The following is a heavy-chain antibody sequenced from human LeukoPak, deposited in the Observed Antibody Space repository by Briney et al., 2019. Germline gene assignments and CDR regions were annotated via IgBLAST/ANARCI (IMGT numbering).Heavy chain of an antibody. CDR3: AREHYDISTGYSYYFFDY. Sequence: ASVKVSCKASGYTFSSYGISWVRQAPGQGLEWMGWISAYNGNTNYAQKLQGRVTMTTDTSTSTAYMELRSLRSDDTAVCYCAREHYDISTGYSYYFFDYWGQGTLVTVSS. CDR1: GYTFSSYG. CDR2: ISAYNGNT. D-gene: IGHD3-9*01. V-gene: IGHV1-18*01. J-gene: IGHJ4*02.